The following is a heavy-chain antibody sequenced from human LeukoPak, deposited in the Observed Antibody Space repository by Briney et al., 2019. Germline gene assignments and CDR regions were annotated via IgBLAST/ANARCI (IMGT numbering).Heavy chain of an antibody. D-gene: IGHD3-3*01. V-gene: IGHV3-11*04. Sequence: GGSLRLSCAASGFTFSDYYMSWIRQAPGKGLEWVSYISSSGSTIYYADSVKGRFTISRDNAKNSLYLQMNSLRAEDTAVYYCARVRRFLGTKYYFDYWGQGTLVTVSS. J-gene: IGHJ4*02. CDR2: ISSSGSTI. CDR3: ARVRRFLGTKYYFDY. CDR1: GFTFSDYY.